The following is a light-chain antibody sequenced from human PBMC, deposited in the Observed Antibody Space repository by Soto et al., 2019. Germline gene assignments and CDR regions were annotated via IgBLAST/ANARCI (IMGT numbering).Light chain of an antibody. CDR3: QQYYSTPRT. CDR1: QSVLYSANNKNC. CDR2: WAS. J-gene: IGKJ1*01. Sequence: DIVMTQSPDSLAVSLGERATINFKSSQSVLYSANNKNCLAWYQQKPGQPPRLLLYWASTRESGVPDRFSGSGFGTDFTLTISSLQAEDVEVYYCQQYYSTPRTFGKGTKVEIK. V-gene: IGKV4-1*01.